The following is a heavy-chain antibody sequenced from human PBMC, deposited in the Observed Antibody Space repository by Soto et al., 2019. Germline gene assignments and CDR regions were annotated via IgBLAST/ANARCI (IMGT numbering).Heavy chain of an antibody. Sequence: PSETLSLTCTVSGGSISSYYWSWIRQPAGKGLEWIGRIYTSGSTNYNPTLKSRVTMSVETSKNQFSLKLSSVTAADTAVYYCARDYSSSSARGWFDPWGQGTRATFPA. D-gene: IGHD6-6*01. CDR1: GGSISSYY. V-gene: IGHV4-4*07. CDR2: IYTSGST. CDR3: ARDYSSSSARGWFDP. J-gene: IGHJ5*02.